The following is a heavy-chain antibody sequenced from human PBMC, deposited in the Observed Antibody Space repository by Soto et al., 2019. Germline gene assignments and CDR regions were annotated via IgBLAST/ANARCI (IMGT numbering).Heavy chain of an antibody. Sequence: ASVKVSCKASGYTFTSYYMHWVRQAPGQGLEWMGIINPSGGSTSYAQKFQGRVTMTRDTSTSTVYMELSSLRSEDTAVYYCAREGRNYSNKRGTIFDYWGQGTLVTVSS. D-gene: IGHD4-4*01. J-gene: IGHJ4*02. V-gene: IGHV1-46*03. CDR2: INPSGGST. CDR1: GYTFTSYY. CDR3: AREGRNYSNKRGTIFDY.